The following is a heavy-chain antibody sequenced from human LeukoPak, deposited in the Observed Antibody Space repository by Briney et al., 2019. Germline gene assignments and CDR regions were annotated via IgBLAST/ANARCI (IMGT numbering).Heavy chain of an antibody. CDR3: VRGNDYGGPHY. CDR2: IDRDGSRI. D-gene: IGHD4-23*01. CDR1: GFTFSVYF. J-gene: IGHJ4*02. Sequence: GGSLRLSCAASGFTFSVYFMGWVRQAPGKGLVWVSRIDRDGSRINYADSVKGRFTISRDNGKNTLFLQMNSLRAEDAAVYYCVRGNDYGGPHYWGQGTLVTVSS. V-gene: IGHV3-74*01.